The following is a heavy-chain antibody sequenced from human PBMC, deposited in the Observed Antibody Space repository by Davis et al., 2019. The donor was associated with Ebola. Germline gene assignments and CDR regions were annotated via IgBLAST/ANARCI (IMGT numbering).Heavy chain of an antibody. CDR2: VFYSGAF. D-gene: IGHD3-10*01. V-gene: IGHV4-30-2*02. J-gene: IGHJ4*02. CDR1: GDSVTNAAYS. Sequence: LRLSCAVSGDSVTNAAYSWNWIRQPSGKGLEWIGNVFYSGAFYYNPSLQSRVSISVDAYKNEFSLKLASMTAADTAVYYCVVNLLGSGSFYFDYWGQGSLVNVSS. CDR3: VVNLLGSGSFYFDY.